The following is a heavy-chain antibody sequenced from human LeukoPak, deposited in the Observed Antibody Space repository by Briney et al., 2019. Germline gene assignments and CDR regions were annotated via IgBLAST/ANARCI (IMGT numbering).Heavy chain of an antibody. CDR3: ATHTISGVVTYASFI. V-gene: IGHV1-24*01. Sequence: ASVTVSCKLSGYTGIELYMHWVRQVTGKGLEWMGGFDPEAGETKYAQKFQGRVTMTEDTSTDTAYRELSRLTSEDTAVYYCATHTISGVVTYASFIWGRGTLVTASS. D-gene: IGHD3-3*01. CDR1: GYTGIELY. J-gene: IGHJ3*02. CDR2: FDPEAGET.